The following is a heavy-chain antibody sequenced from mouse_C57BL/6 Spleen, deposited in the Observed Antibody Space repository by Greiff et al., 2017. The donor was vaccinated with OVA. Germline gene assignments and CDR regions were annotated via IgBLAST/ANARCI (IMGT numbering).Heavy chain of an antibody. J-gene: IGHJ4*01. CDR2: IYPGDGDT. CDR3: ARFVQHYYAMDY. CDR1: GYAFSSYW. Sequence: VQLQQSGAELVKPGASVKISCKASGYAFSSYWMNWVKQRPGKGLEWIGQIYPGDGDTNYNGKFKGKATLTADKSSSTAYMQLSSLTSEDSAVYFCARFVQHYYAMDYWGQGTSVTVSS. V-gene: IGHV1-80*01.